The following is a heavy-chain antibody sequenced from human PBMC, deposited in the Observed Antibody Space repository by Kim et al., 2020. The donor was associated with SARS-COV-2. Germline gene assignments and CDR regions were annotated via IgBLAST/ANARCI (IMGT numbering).Heavy chain of an antibody. CDR3: ARDTTRYYYYYMDV. CDR2: INAGNGNT. Sequence: ASVKVSCKASGYTFTSYAMHWVRQAPGQRLEWMGWINAGNGNTKYSQKFQGRVTITRDTSASTAYMELSSLRSEDTAVYYCARDTTRYYYYYMDVWGKGTTVTVSS. CDR1: GYTFTSYA. J-gene: IGHJ6*03. D-gene: IGHD2-2*01. V-gene: IGHV1-3*01.